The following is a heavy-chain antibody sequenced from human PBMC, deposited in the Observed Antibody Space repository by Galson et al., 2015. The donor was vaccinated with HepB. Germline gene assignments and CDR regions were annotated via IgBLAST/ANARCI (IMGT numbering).Heavy chain of an antibody. CDR1: GFTFSSYG. V-gene: IGHV3-30*18. Sequence: SLRLSCAASGFTFSSYGMHWVRQAPGKGLEWVAVISYDGSNNYYADSVKGRFTISRDNSKNTLYLQMNSLRAEDTAVYYCAKSGGTTGDYWGQGTLVTVSS. CDR3: AKSGGTTGDY. J-gene: IGHJ4*02. D-gene: IGHD1-7*01. CDR2: ISYDGSNN.